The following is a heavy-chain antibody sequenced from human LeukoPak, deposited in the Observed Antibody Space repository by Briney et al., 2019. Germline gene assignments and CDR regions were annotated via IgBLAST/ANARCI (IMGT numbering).Heavy chain of an antibody. D-gene: IGHD1-14*01. CDR2: IIPTSGGT. CDR3: VRDSMTEPGINWDH. J-gene: IGHJ4*02. CDR1: GYTFTGYY. Sequence: ASVKVSCKASGYTFTGYYIHWVRQAPGQGLEWMGWIIPTSGGTKYAQNFQGRVTLTLDTSISTAYMELSGLRSDDAAVYYCVRDSMTEPGINWDHWGQGTLVTVSS. V-gene: IGHV1-2*02.